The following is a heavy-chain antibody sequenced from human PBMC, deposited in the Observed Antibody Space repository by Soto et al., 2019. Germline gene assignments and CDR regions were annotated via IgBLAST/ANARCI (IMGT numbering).Heavy chain of an antibody. CDR3: ARALKDSSGYYYAH. J-gene: IGHJ4*02. Sequence: GGSLRLSCAASGFTFSSYGMHWVRQAPGKGLEWVAVIWYDGSNKYYADSVKGRFTISRDNSKNTLYLQMNSLRAEDTAVYYCARALKDSSGYYYAHWGKGTLVTVSS. D-gene: IGHD3-22*01. CDR1: GFTFSSYG. CDR2: IWYDGSNK. V-gene: IGHV3-33*01.